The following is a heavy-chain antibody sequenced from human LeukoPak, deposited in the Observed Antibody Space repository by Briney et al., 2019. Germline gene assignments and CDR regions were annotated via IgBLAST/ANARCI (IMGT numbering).Heavy chain of an antibody. CDR1: GFTFSSYG. CDR3: AKDRANDAFDI. CDR2: IPYDGSNK. J-gene: IGHJ3*02. V-gene: IGHV3-30*18. Sequence: PGGSLRLSCAASGFTFSSYGMHWVRQAPGKGLEWVAVIPYDGSNKYYADSVKGRFTISRDNSKNTLYLQMNSMRAEDTAVYYCAKDRANDAFDIWGQGTTVTISS. D-gene: IGHD3-10*01.